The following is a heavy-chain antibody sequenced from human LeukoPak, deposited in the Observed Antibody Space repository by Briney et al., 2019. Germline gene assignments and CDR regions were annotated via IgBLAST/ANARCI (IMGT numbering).Heavy chain of an antibody. CDR1: GGTFSSYA. V-gene: IGHV1-69*01. CDR3: ARGGVQLERFDY. Sequence: SVKVSCKASGGTFSSYAISWVRQAPGQGLEWMGGIIPIFCTANYAQKFQGRVTITADESTGTAYMDLSSLRSEDTAVYYCARGGVQLERFDYWGQGTLVTVSS. CDR2: IIPIFCTA. J-gene: IGHJ4*02. D-gene: IGHD1-1*01.